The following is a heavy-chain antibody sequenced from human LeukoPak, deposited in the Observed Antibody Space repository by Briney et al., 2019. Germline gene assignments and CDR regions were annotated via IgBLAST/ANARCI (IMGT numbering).Heavy chain of an antibody. V-gene: IGHV3-9*03. D-gene: IGHD2-21*02. CDR3: AKARNSIVVVTALDY. CDR1: GFTFDDYA. CDR2: ISWNSGSI. Sequence: GGSLRLSCAASGFTFDDYAMHWVRQAPGKGLEWVSGISWNSGSIGYADSVKGRFTISRDNAKNSLYLQTNSLRAEDMALYYCAKARNSIVVVTALDYWGQGTLVTVSS. J-gene: IGHJ4*02.